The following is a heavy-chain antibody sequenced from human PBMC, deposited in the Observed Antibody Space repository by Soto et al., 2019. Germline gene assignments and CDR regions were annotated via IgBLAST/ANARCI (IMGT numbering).Heavy chain of an antibody. CDR3: AHPRGYGVFDAVDI. CDR2: ISSGGDTT. J-gene: IGHJ3*02. CDR1: GFIFSTYA. D-gene: IGHD4-17*01. V-gene: IGHV3-23*01. Sequence: GGSLRLSCAASGFIFSTYAMNWVRQAPGKGLEWVSAISSGGDTTYYAESVRGRFTISRDNSINTLYLQMSRLRTEDTAVYYCAHPRGYGVFDAVDIWGQGTMVTVSS.